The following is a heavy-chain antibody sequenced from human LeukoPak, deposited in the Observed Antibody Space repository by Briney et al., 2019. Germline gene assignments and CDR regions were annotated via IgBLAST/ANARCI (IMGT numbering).Heavy chain of an antibody. CDR1: GFIFNNYG. J-gene: IGHJ5*02. CDR2: ISNDGGGT. D-gene: IGHD3-22*01. V-gene: IGHV3-23*01. CDR3: AKGSSGYFVDL. Sequence: GGFLRLSCAASGFIFNNYGLIWVRQAPGKGLEWVSAISNDGGGTNYADFVKGRFTISRDNSKNTLFLQMNSLRAEDTALYYCAKGSSGYFVDLWGQGTLVTVSS.